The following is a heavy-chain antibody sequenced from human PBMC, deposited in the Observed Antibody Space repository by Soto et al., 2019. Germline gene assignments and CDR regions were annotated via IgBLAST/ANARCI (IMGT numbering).Heavy chain of an antibody. CDR1: GYSFTSYD. CDR3: ARGRGWRDY. V-gene: IGHV1-8*01. CDR2: MDPKTGNT. D-gene: IGHD6-19*01. Sequence: ASVKVSCKASGYSFTSYDINWVRQATGQGREWMGWMDPKTGNTDYGQKFQGRVTMTRNTSISTAYMELSSLTSEDTAVYYCARGRGWRDYWGQGTLVNVSS. J-gene: IGHJ4*02.